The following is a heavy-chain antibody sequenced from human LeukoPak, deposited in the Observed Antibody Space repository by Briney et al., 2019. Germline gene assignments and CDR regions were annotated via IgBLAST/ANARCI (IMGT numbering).Heavy chain of an antibody. Sequence: ASVKVSCKASGYTFTGHYMQWVRQAPGQGLEWMGWIHPSSGDINYSQKFQGRVTMTRDTSISTAYMELSRLTSDDTAVYYCARVGGYDYVWGSCPYWGQGTLVTVSS. J-gene: IGHJ4*02. D-gene: IGHD3-16*01. V-gene: IGHV1-2*02. CDR1: GYTFTGHY. CDR3: ARVGGYDYVWGSCPY. CDR2: IHPSSGDI.